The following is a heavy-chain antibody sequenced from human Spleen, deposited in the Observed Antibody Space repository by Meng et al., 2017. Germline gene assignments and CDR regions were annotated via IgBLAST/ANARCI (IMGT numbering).Heavy chain of an antibody. J-gene: IGHJ1*01. CDR3: TNDRLNH. D-gene: IGHD1-1*01. V-gene: IGHV3-74*01. Sequence: GESLKISCAASGFTFSGHWMHWVRQAPGKGLVWVSRINTDGSTTTYADSVKGRFTISRDNAKNTLYLQVNSLRAEDTAVYYCTNDRLNHWGQGTLVTVSS. CDR2: INTDGSTT. CDR1: GFTFSGHW.